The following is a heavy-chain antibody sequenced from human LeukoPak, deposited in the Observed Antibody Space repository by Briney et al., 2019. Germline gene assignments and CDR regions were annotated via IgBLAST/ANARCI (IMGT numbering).Heavy chain of an antibody. J-gene: IGHJ3*02. CDR1: GFTFSSYA. Sequence: GGSLRLSCAASGFTFSSYALHWVRQAPGKGLVWVAVISYDGSNKYYADSVKGRFTISRDNSKNTLYLQMNSLRAEDAAVYYCARGRYYDSPPDAFDIWGQGTMVTVSS. CDR3: ARGRYYDSPPDAFDI. V-gene: IGHV3-30*01. CDR2: ISYDGSNK. D-gene: IGHD3-22*01.